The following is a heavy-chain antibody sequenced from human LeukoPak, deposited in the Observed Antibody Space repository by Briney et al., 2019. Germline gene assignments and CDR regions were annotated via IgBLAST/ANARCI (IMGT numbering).Heavy chain of an antibody. Sequence: PSETLSLTCTVSGGSISSGDYYWTWIRQPPGKGLEWIGEINHSGSTNYNPSHKSRVTISVDTSKSQFFLKLSSVTAADTAIYFCARRGLRFSESVKYSWFDPWGQGTLVTVSS. CDR2: INHSGST. D-gene: IGHD3-3*01. CDR3: ARRGLRFSESVKYSWFDP. V-gene: IGHV4-39*07. J-gene: IGHJ5*02. CDR1: GGSISSGDYY.